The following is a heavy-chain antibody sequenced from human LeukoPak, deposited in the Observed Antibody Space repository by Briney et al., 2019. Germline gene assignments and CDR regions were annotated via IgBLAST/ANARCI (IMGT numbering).Heavy chain of an antibody. J-gene: IGHJ4*02. D-gene: IGHD6-6*01. CDR2: INQDGSET. V-gene: IGHV3-7*01. Sequence: GGSLRLSCGASGFTFSSYWMSWVRQAPGKGLEWVANINQDGSETYYVDSVKGRFTISGDNAKNSLYLQMNSLRADDTAVYYCANEGAYTSSSPTGYWGQGTLVTVSS. CDR3: ANEGAYTSSSPTGY. CDR1: GFTFSSYW.